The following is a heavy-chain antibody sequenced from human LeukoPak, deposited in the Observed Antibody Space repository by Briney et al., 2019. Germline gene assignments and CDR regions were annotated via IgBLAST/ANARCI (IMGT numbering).Heavy chain of an antibody. CDR3: ARDPGYCSSTSCYGYFDY. V-gene: IGHV3-64*01. D-gene: IGHD2-2*01. Sequence: GGSLRLPCAASGFTFSSYAMHWVRQAPGKGLEYVSAISSNGGSTYYANSVKGRFTISRDNSKNTLYLQMGSLRAEDMAVYYCARDPGYCSSTSCYGYFDYWGQGTLVTVSS. CDR2: ISSNGGST. J-gene: IGHJ4*02. CDR1: GFTFSSYA.